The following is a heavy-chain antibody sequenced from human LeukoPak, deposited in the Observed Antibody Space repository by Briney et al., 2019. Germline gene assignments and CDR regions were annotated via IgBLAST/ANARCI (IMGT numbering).Heavy chain of an antibody. V-gene: IGHV3-66*01. CDR1: GFTVSSNY. D-gene: IGHD1-1*01. J-gene: IGHJ6*02. CDR3: AAEPPGQLERRNSRLDV. CDR2: IYSGGST. Sequence: PGGSLRLSCAASGFTVSSNYMSWVRQAPGKGLEWVSLIYSGGSTYYADSVKGRFTISRDNSKNTLYLQMNSLRAEDTAVYYCAAEPPGQLERRNSRLDVWGQGTTVTVSS.